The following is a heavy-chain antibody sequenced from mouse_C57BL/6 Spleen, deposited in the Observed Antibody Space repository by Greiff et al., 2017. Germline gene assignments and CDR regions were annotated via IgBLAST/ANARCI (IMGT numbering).Heavy chain of an antibody. V-gene: IGHV1-52*01. CDR3: ARSDSSGHLDY. Sequence: VQLQQPGAELVRPGSSVKLSCKASGYTFTSYWMHWVKQRPIQGLEWIGNIDPSDSETHYNQKFKDKATLTVDKSSSTAYMQLSSLTSEDSAVYYCARSDSSGHLDYWGQGTTLTVSS. J-gene: IGHJ2*01. CDR1: GYTFTSYW. CDR2: IDPSDSET. D-gene: IGHD3-2*02.